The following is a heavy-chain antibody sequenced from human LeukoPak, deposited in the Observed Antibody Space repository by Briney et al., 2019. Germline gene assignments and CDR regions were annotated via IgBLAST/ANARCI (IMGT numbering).Heavy chain of an antibody. CDR2: INHSGST. CDR3: ARAHERGATIKGKWFDP. D-gene: IGHD5-12*01. J-gene: IGHJ5*02. V-gene: IGHV4-34*01. CDR1: GGSFSGYY. Sequence: SETLFLTCAVYGGSFSGYYWSWIRQPPGKGLEWIGEINHSGSTNYNPSLKSRVTISVDTSKNQFSLKLSSVTAADTAVYYCARAHERGATIKGKWFDPWGQGTLVTVSS.